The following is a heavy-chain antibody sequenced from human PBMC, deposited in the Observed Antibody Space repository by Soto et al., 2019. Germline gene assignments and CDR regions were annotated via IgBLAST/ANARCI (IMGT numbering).Heavy chain of an antibody. CDR3: ARATGTLRSRNCDY. CDR2: IYHTGST. D-gene: IGHD1-1*01. Sequence: SETLSLTCSVSGGSISTVGHYWTWIRQPPGKGLEWIGSIYHTGSTYYSKSLRSRLTMSVDTSKSQFSLRLSSVTAADTAVYYCARATGTLRSRNCDYWGRGSLVTVAS. CDR1: GGSISTVGHY. V-gene: IGHV4-31*03. J-gene: IGHJ4*02.